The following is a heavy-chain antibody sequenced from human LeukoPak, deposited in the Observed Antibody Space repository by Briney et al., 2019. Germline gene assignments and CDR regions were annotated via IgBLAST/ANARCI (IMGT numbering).Heavy chain of an antibody. CDR3: ARDQYGDYEGWYFDL. D-gene: IGHD4-17*01. Sequence: SETLSLTCTVSGYSISSGYYWGWIRPPPGKGLEWIGSIYHSGSTYYNPSLKSRVTISVDTSKNQFSLKLSSVTAADTAVYYCARDQYGDYEGWYFDLWGRGTLVTVSS. V-gene: IGHV4-38-2*02. J-gene: IGHJ2*01. CDR2: IYHSGST. CDR1: GYSISSGYY.